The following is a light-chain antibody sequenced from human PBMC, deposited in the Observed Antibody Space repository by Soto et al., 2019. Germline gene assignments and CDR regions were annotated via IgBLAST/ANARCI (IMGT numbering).Light chain of an antibody. CDR2: RAS. CDR3: QQRTEWQRT. J-gene: IGKJ1*01. CDR1: QSVSRN. V-gene: IGKV3-11*01. Sequence: EVVLTQSPATLYLSPGERATLSCRASQSVSRNSPWYQQQPGQAPRLLIYRASTRATVIPARFSGSGSGTDSYLSISSLQAEDFAVYYSQQRTEWQRTFGQGTKVEVK.